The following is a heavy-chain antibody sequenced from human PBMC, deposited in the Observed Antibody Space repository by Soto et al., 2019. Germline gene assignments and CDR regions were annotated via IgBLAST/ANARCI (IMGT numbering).Heavy chain of an antibody. CDR2: INPSGGST. D-gene: IGHD3-9*01. CDR3: ARDKGYYDILTGYYPIYWFDP. CDR1: GYTFTSYY. J-gene: IGHJ5*02. Sequence: GASVKVSCKASGYTFTSYYMHWVRQAPGQGLEWMGIINPSGGSTSYAQKFQGRVTMARDTSTSTVYMELSSLRSEDTAVYYCARDKGYYDILTGYYPIYWFDPWGQGTLVTVSS. V-gene: IGHV1-46*01.